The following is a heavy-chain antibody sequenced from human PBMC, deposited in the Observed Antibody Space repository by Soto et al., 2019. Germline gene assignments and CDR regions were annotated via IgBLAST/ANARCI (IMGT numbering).Heavy chain of an antibody. Sequence: QVQLVQSGAEVKKPGSSLKVSCKASGGTFSSYTISWVRQAPGQGLEWMGRIIPILGIANYAQKFQGRVTITADKSTSTAYMELSSLRSEDTAVYYCASNDYYDSSGSPDYWGQGTLVTVSS. CDR2: IIPILGIA. V-gene: IGHV1-69*02. CDR3: ASNDYYDSSGSPDY. CDR1: GGTFSSYT. J-gene: IGHJ4*02. D-gene: IGHD3-22*01.